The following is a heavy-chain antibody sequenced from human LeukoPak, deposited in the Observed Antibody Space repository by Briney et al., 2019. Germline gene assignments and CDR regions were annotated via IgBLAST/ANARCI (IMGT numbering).Heavy chain of an antibody. CDR1: GFTVSSNY. CDR2: IYSGGST. J-gene: IGHJ4*02. V-gene: IGHV3-53*01. CDR3: ARGAVTTEFDY. Sequence: GGSLRLSCAASGFTVSSNYMSWVRQAPGKGLEWVSVIYSGGSTYYADSVKGRFTISRDNSKNTLYLQMSSLRAEDTAVYYCARGAVTTEFDYWGQGTLVTVSS. D-gene: IGHD4-17*01.